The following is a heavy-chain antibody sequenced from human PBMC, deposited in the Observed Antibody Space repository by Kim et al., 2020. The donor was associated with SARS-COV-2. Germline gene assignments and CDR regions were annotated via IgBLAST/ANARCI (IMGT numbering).Heavy chain of an antibody. D-gene: IGHD6-6*01. CDR3: ARFQAYSSSSPDY. V-gene: IGHV3-21*01. CDR2: ISSSSSYI. J-gene: IGHJ4*02. Sequence: GGSLRLSCAASGFTFASYTMNWFRQAPGKGLEWVSSISSSSSYIYYADSVEGRFTISRDNAKNSLYLQMNNLRAEDTAVYYCARFQAYSSSSPDYWGQGTLVTVSS. CDR1: GFTFASYT.